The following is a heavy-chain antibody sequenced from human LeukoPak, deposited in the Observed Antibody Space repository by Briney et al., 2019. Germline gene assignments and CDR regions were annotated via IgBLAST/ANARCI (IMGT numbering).Heavy chain of an antibody. D-gene: IGHD3-10*01. CDR1: GFAFSTYG. J-gene: IGHJ4*02. V-gene: IGHV3-30*18. CDR3: AKDPSRGGGYPT. CDR2: ISYDGSNK. Sequence: GGSLRLSCAPSGFAFSTYGMHWVRQAPGKGLEWLAVISYDGSNKNYADSVKGRFTISRDNSKNTLYLQMNSLRAEDTAVYYCAKDPSRGGGYPTWGQGTLVTVSS.